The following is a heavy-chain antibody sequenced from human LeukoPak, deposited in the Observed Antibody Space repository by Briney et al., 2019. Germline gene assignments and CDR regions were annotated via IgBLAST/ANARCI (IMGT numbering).Heavy chain of an antibody. V-gene: IGHV3-33*06. D-gene: IGHD3-22*01. J-gene: IGHJ5*02. Sequence: PGRSPRLSCAASGFTFSSYGMHWVRQAPGKGLEWVAVIWYDGSNKYYADSVKGRFTISRDNSKNTLYLQMNSLRAEDTAVYYCAKGGVYTMIAWGQGTLVTVSS. CDR2: IWYDGSNK. CDR3: AKGGVYTMIA. CDR1: GFTFSSYG.